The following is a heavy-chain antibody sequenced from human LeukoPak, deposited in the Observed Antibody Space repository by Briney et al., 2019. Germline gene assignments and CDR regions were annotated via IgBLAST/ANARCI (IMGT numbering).Heavy chain of an antibody. CDR2: ISGSGGST. Sequence: GGSLRLSCAASGFTFSSYGMHWVRQAPGKGLEWVSAISGSGGSTYYADSVKGRFTISRDNSKNTLYLQMNSLRAEDTAVYYCAKVPDGHSTADYWGQGTLVTVSS. V-gene: IGHV3-23*01. J-gene: IGHJ4*02. CDR3: AKVPDGHSTADY. D-gene: IGHD5-24*01. CDR1: GFTFSSYG.